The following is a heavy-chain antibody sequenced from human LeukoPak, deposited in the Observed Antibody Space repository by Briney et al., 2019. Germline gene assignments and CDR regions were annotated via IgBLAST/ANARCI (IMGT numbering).Heavy chain of an antibody. D-gene: IGHD2-2*01. CDR3: ARRCSSTSCFDY. J-gene: IGHJ4*02. Sequence: PGGSLRLSCAASGFTFSSYSINWVRQAPGKGLEWVSSISSSSSYIYYAHSVQGRFTISRDNAKNLLYLQMNSLRAEDTAVYYCARRCSSTSCFDYWGQGTLVTVSS. CDR1: GFTFSSYS. CDR2: ISSSSSYI. V-gene: IGHV3-21*01.